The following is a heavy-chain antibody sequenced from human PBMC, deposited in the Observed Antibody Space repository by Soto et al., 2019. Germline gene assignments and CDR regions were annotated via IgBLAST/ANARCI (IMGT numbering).Heavy chain of an antibody. J-gene: IGHJ6*03. CDR2: IYPGDSDT. D-gene: IGHD1-1*01. CDR1: YW. V-gene: IGHV5-51*01. CDR3: AKGTGTTAPHYYYYMDV. Sequence: YWSWIRQPPGKGLEWMGIIYPGDSDTRYSPSFQGQVTISADKSISTAYLQWSSLKASDTAMYYCAKGTGTTAPHYYYYMDVWGKGTTVTVSS.